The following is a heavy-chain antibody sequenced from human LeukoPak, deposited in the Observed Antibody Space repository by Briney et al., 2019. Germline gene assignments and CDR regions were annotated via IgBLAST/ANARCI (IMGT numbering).Heavy chain of an antibody. CDR3: ARGYYDILTGYSAPVDY. V-gene: IGHV1-18*01. CDR2: ISAYNGNT. D-gene: IGHD3-9*01. Sequence: ASVKVSCKASGYTFTSYGISWVRQAPGQGLEWMGWISAYNGNTNYAQKLQGRVTMTTDTSTSTAYMELRSLRSDDTAVYYCARGYYDILTGYSAPVDYWGQRTLVTVSS. CDR1: GYTFTSYG. J-gene: IGHJ4*02.